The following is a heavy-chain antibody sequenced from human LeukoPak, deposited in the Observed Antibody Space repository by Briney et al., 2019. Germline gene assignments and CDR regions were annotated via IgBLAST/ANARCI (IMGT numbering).Heavy chain of an antibody. Sequence: GGSLRLSCAASGFTFSSYSMNWVRQAPGKGLEWVSSISSSSSYIYYADSVKGRFTISRDNSKNTLYLQMNSLRAEDTAVYYCARGTGIAEYYFDYWGQGTLVTVFS. CDR2: ISSSSSYI. D-gene: IGHD6-13*01. V-gene: IGHV3-21*04. CDR1: GFTFSSYS. J-gene: IGHJ4*02. CDR3: ARGTGIAEYYFDY.